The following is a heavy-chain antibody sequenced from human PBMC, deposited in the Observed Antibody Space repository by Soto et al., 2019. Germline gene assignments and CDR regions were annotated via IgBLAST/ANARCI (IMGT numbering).Heavy chain of an antibody. J-gene: IGHJ6*02. CDR2: IYYRGTT. Sequence: QLRESGPGLVKPSQTLSLTCTVSGTPIHSADFYWTWIRQPPGKGLEWIGYIYYRGTTFHNPSFRSRISMSVDTSKNQFSLRLNSVTAADTAVYYCARGYDFAGFSPYGLDVWGQGTTVTVSS. D-gene: IGHD3-3*01. CDR1: GTPIHSADFY. CDR3: ARGYDFAGFSPYGLDV. V-gene: IGHV4-30-4*01.